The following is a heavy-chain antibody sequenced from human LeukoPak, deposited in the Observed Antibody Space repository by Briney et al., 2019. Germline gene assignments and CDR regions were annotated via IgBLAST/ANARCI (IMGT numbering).Heavy chain of an antibody. D-gene: IGHD3-10*01. J-gene: IGHJ4*02. V-gene: IGHV1-2*02. Sequence: ASVKVSCKASGYTFTGYYMHWVRQAPGQGLEWMGWINPNSGGTNYAQKFQGRVTMTRDTSISTAYMELSRLRSDDTAVYYCARVSHYYGSGEFDYWGQGTLVTVSS. CDR2: INPNSGGT. CDR3: ARVSHYYGSGEFDY. CDR1: GYTFTGYY.